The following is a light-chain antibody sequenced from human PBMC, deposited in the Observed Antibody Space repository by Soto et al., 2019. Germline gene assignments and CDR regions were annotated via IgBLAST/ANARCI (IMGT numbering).Light chain of an antibody. CDR1: SSDVGAYNF. Sequence: QSALTQPPSASGSPGQSVAISCTGTSSDVGAYNFVSWYQQHPGKAPRLLIYEVSKRPSGVPDRFSGSKSGNTASLTVSGLQAEDEADYYCSSYAGSKNFAVFGGGTKVTVL. CDR3: SSYAGSKNFAV. CDR2: EVS. V-gene: IGLV2-8*01. J-gene: IGLJ2*01.